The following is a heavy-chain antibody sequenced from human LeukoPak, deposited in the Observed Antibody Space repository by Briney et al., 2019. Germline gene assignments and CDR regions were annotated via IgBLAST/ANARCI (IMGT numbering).Heavy chain of an antibody. CDR2: INHSGST. D-gene: IGHD6-6*01. J-gene: IGHJ4*02. CDR1: GGSFSGYY. V-gene: IGHV4-34*01. CDR3: ARDLGYSSSGGFDY. Sequence: SETLSLTCAVYGGSFSGYYWSWIRQPPGKGLEWIGEINHSGSTNYNPSLKSRVTISVDTSKNQFSLKLSSVTAADTAVYYCARDLGYSSSGGFDYWGQGTLVTVSS.